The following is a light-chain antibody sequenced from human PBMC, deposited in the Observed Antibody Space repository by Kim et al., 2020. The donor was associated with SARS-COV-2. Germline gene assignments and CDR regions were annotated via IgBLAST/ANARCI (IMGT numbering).Light chain of an antibody. CDR3: QQLNSYQIT. J-gene: IGKJ5*01. CDR1: QGISSY. CDR2: DAS. Sequence: GYGGDRVTNTCRASQGISSYLAWYQQEPGKAAKFRIYDASTLQSGVPSRFSGSGYGTDFTLTISGLQPEDFATYYCQQLNSYQITFGQGTRREIK. V-gene: IGKV1-9*01.